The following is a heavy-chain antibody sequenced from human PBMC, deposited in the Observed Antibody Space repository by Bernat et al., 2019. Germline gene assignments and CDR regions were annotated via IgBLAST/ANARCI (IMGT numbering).Heavy chain of an antibody. CDR2: IYYSGNT. CDR3: ARGGASSEWFDP. D-gene: IGHD2-2*01. V-gene: IGHV4-59*01. CDR1: GGPISNDY. J-gene: IGHJ5*02. Sequence: QVQLQESGPGLVKPSETLSLTCTVSGGPISNDYWSWIRQPPGKGLEWIAWIYYSGNTNYNPSHKSRVTISVDTSKNQFSLKLRSVTAADTAVYFCARGGASSEWFDPWGQGTLVTVSS.